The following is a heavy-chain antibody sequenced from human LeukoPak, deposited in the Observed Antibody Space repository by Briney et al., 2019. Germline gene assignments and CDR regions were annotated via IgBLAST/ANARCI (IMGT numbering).Heavy chain of an antibody. J-gene: IGHJ4*02. D-gene: IGHD5-24*01. V-gene: IGHV1-69*06. CDR3: ARGEMATPIFGGAFDY. CDR2: IIPIFGTP. Sequence: SVKVSCKASGGTFSSYVISWVRQAPGQGLEWMGGIIPIFGTPNYAQKFQGRVTITADKSTSTAYMELSSLRSEDTAVYYCARGEMATPIFGGAFDYWGQGTLVTVSS. CDR1: GGTFSSYV.